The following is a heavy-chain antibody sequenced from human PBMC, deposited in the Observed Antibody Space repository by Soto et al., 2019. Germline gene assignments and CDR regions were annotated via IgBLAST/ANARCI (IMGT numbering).Heavy chain of an antibody. J-gene: IGHJ4*02. Sequence: GGSLRLSCEASGFTFSNFGIHWVRQAPGKGLEWLAVVSYDEVNKFYADSVRGRFTISRDNSKGTAYLQINSLRPDDTAMYFCAKVMTEYSGVAIDYWGQGTLVTVSS. CDR2: VSYDEVNK. V-gene: IGHV3-30*18. D-gene: IGHD6-6*01. CDR3: AKVMTEYSGVAIDY. CDR1: GFTFSNFG.